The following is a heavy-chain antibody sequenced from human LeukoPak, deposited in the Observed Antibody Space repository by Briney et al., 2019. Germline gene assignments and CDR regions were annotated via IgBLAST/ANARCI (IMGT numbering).Heavy chain of an antibody. D-gene: IGHD3-10*01. CDR1: GFTFDDYA. J-gene: IGHJ4*02. CDR3: AKEVGSGSYYGSLFDY. Sequence: SLRLSCAASGFTFDDYAMHWVRQAPGKGLEWVSGISWNSGSIGYADSVKGRFTISRDNAKNSLYLQMNSLRAEDTALYYCAKEVGSGSYYGSLFDYWGQGTLVTVSS. V-gene: IGHV3-9*01. CDR2: ISWNSGSI.